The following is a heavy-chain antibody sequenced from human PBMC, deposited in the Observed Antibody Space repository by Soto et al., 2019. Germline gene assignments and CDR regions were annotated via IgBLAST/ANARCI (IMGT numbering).Heavy chain of an antibody. D-gene: IGHD3-22*01. CDR1: GFTFSSYA. J-gene: IGHJ4*02. Sequence: SGGSLRLSCAASGFTFSSYAMSWVRQAPGKGLEWVSAISGSGGSTYYADSVKGRFTISRDNSKNTLYLQMNSLRAEDTAVYYCAKDGVPIIRGYPNPDYWGQGTLVTVSS. CDR3: AKDGVPIIRGYPNPDY. V-gene: IGHV3-23*01. CDR2: ISGSGGST.